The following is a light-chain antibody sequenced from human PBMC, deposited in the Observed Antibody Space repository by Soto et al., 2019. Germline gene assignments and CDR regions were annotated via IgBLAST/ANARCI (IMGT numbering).Light chain of an antibody. CDR2: GAS. J-gene: IGKJ3*01. Sequence: EIVLTQSPGTLSLSPGERATLSCRASQSVSSSYLAWYQQKPGQAPRLLIYGASSRATGIPDRFSGSGSGTDFTLTIDSLDPDDFASYYCQQSYSAFTFGPGTKVDIK. CDR1: QSVSSSY. CDR3: QQSYSAFT. V-gene: IGKV3-20*01.